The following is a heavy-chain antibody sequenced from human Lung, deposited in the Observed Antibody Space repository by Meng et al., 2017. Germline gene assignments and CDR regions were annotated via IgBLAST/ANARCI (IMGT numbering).Heavy chain of an antibody. CDR1: GDSVSSNSAA. Sequence: QVHLQQSGPGLVKPSQPRPLPCAIPGDSVSSNSAAWNWIRQSPSRGLEWLGRTYYRSKWYNGYAVSVRSRITSNPDTSKNQFSLQLNSVTPEDTAVYYCARSQQWLDSWGQGTLVTVSS. D-gene: IGHD6-19*01. J-gene: IGHJ4*02. CDR2: TYYRSKWYN. V-gene: IGHV6-1*01. CDR3: ARSQQWLDS.